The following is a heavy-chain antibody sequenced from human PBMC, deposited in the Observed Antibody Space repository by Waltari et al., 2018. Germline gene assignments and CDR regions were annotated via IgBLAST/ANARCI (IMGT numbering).Heavy chain of an antibody. CDR2: ITPSLGRA. Sequence: QVQLVQSGAEVKKPGSSVKVSCKASGGTFSSYTISWVRQAPGQGLEWMGRITPSLGRANYAKKFQGRVTITADKATSTAYMELSSLRSEDTAVYYCARVWYCSGGSCYSGRNWFDPWGQGTLVTVSS. V-gene: IGHV1-69*08. CDR1: GGTFSSYT. J-gene: IGHJ5*02. D-gene: IGHD2-15*01. CDR3: ARVWYCSGGSCYSGRNWFDP.